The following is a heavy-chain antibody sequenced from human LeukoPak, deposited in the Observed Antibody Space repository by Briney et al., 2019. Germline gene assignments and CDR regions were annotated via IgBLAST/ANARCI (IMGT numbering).Heavy chain of an antibody. CDR1: GGSIRNYY. D-gene: IGHD3-22*01. CDR2: IYYSGST. V-gene: IGHV4-59*01. Sequence: SETLSLTCTVSGGSIRNYYWNWIRQPPGKGLEWIGYIYYSGSTNYNPSLKSRVTISVDTSKNQFSLKLSSVTAADTAVYYCARVRDSVGYYYGMDVWGQGTTVTVSS. J-gene: IGHJ6*02. CDR3: ARVRDSVGYYYGMDV.